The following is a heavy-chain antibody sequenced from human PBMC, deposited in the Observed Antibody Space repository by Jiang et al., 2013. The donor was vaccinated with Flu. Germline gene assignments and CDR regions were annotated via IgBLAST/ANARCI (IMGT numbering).Heavy chain of an antibody. CDR3: ARQEGGWYFDL. V-gene: IGHV4-59*01. Sequence: GLVKPSETLSLTCTVSGGSISTYFWSWIRQPPGKGLDWIGYIYYSGSTNYNPSLKSRVTISVDTSKNQFSLNLRSLTAADTAVYYCARQEGGWYFDLWGRGTLVTVSS. CDR2: IYYSGST. J-gene: IGHJ2*01. D-gene: IGHD3-16*01. CDR1: GGSISTYF.